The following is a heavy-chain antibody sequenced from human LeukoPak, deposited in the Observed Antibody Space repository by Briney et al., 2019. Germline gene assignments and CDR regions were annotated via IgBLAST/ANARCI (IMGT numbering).Heavy chain of an antibody. CDR1: GGSFSGYY. CDR3: ARREAATFDY. Sequence: SETLSLTCAVYGGSFSGYYWSWIRQPPGKGLEWIGEINHSGSTNYNPSLKSRVTISVDTSKNQCSLKLSSVTAADTAVYYCARREAATFDYWGQGTLVTVSS. V-gene: IGHV4-34*01. CDR2: INHSGST. D-gene: IGHD2-15*01. J-gene: IGHJ4*02.